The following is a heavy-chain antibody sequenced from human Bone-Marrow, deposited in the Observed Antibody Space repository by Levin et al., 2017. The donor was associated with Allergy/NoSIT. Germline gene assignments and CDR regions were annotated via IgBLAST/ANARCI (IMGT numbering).Heavy chain of an antibody. Sequence: ASVKVSCKASGYTFTGYYMHWVRQAPGQGLEWMGWINPNSGGTNYAQKFQGRVTMTRDTSISTAYMELSRLRSDDTAVYYCASRTSGYANAKVCWFDPCGQGTLVTVSS. D-gene: IGHD2-2*01. CDR2: INPNSGGT. CDR3: ASRTSGYANAKVCWFDP. CDR1: GYTFTGYY. J-gene: IGHJ5*02. V-gene: IGHV1-2*02.